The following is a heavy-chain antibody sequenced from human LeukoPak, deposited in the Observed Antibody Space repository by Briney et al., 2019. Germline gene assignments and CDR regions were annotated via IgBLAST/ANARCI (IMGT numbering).Heavy chain of an antibody. J-gene: IGHJ4*02. V-gene: IGHV3-7*03. D-gene: IGHD3-22*01. CDR3: AKDVGEDYYDSSGDPGFDY. CDR2: IKQDGNEK. CDR1: GFRFNTFW. Sequence: GSLRLSCAASGFRFNTFWMSWVRQAPGKGLEWVANIKQDGNEKYYADSVKGRFTISRDNSKNTLYLQMNSLRAEDTAVYYCAKDVGEDYYDSSGDPGFDYWGQGTLVTVSS.